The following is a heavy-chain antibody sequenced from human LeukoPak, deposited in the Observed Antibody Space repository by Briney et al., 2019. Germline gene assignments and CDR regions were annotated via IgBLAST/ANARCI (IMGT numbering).Heavy chain of an antibody. V-gene: IGHV3-30*04. Sequence: GGSLRLSCAASGFTFSSYAMHWVRQAPGKGLEWVAFISYDGSHKYYADSVKGRFTICRDNSKNTLYLQMNSLRAEDRAVYYCASDARTTTVRGAKEGLDYWGQGTMVTVSS. CDR3: ASDARTTTVRGAKEGLDY. D-gene: IGHD3-10*01. J-gene: IGHJ4*02. CDR1: GFTFSSYA. CDR2: ISYDGSHK.